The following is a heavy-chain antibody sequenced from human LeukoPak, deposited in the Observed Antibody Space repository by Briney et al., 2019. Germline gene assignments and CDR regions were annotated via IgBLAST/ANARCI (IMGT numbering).Heavy chain of an antibody. V-gene: IGHV3-48*03. CDR3: ARGEYYYDSSGSGIKAFDY. D-gene: IGHD3-22*01. J-gene: IGHJ4*02. Sequence: GGSLRLSCAVSGFTFSSYEMNWVRQAPGKGVEWVSYISSGTTIYYADSVKGRFTISRDNAKNSLYLQMNSLRAEDTAVYYCARGEYYYDSSGSGIKAFDYWGQGTLVTVSS. CDR2: ISSGTTI. CDR1: GFTFSSYE.